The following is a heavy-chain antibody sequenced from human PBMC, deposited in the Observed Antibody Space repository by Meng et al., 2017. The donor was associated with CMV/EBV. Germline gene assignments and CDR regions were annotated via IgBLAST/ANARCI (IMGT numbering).Heavy chain of an antibody. CDR3: ARLYDSSGYYLGYFDY. CDR2: IYWDDDK. V-gene: IGHV2-5*02. CDR1: GFSLRHSGVG. D-gene: IGHD3-22*01. J-gene: IGHJ4*02. Sequence: QSTQKDLRPTLGEPHQNLQLTCTFSGFSLRHSGVGVGWIRQPPGKALEWLALIYWDDDKRYSPSLKSRLTITKDTSKNQVVLTMTNMDPVDTATYYCARLYDSSGYYLGYFDYWGQGTLVTVSS.